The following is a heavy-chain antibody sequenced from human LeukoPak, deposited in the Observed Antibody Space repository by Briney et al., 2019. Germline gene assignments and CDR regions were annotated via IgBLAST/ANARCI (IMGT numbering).Heavy chain of an antibody. CDR1: GFTFSSNA. Sequence: GGSLRLSCAASGFTFSSNAMHWVRQAPGKGLEWVAVISYDGSNKYYADSVKGRFTISRDNSKNTLYLQMNSLRAEDTAVYYCASDLGYCSSTSCYTRYYYGMDVWGQGTTVTVSS. CDR2: ISYDGSNK. V-gene: IGHV3-30-3*01. CDR3: ASDLGYCSSTSCYTRYYYGMDV. D-gene: IGHD2-2*02. J-gene: IGHJ6*02.